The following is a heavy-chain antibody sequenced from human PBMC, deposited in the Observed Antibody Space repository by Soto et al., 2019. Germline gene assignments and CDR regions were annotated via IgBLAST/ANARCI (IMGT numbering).Heavy chain of an antibody. D-gene: IGHD1-26*01. CDR3: ARESDVVGATTYFDY. J-gene: IGHJ4*02. CDR1: GGTFSGYA. CDR2: IIPIFGTA. Sequence: GASVLVSCKSSGGTFSGYAIIWVLQAPGQGLEWMGGIIPIFGTANYAQKFQGRVTITADESTSTAYMELSSLRSEDTAVYYCARESDVVGATTYFDYWGQGTLVTVSS. V-gene: IGHV1-69*13.